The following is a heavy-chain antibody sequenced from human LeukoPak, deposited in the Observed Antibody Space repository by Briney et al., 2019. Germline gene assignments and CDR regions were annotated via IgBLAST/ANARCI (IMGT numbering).Heavy chain of an antibody. V-gene: IGHV4-31*03. Sequence: PSQTLSLTCTVSGGSISSGGYYWSWIRQHPGKGLEWIGYIYYSGSTYYNPSLKSRVTISVDTSKNQFSLKLSSVTAADTAVYYCAGVAYCGGDCYSPPYYFDYWGQGTLVTVSS. CDR1: GGSISSGGYY. CDR3: AGVAYCGGDCYSPPYYFDY. D-gene: IGHD2-21*02. J-gene: IGHJ4*02. CDR2: IYYSGST.